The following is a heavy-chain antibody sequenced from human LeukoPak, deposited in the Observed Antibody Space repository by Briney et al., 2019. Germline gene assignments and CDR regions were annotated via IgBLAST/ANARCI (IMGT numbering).Heavy chain of an antibody. CDR1: GYSISSGYY. Sequence: SETLSLTCTVSGYSISSGYYWAWMRQPPGKGLEWIGSINHSGSTYYNPSLKSRVTVSVDTSKNQVSLRLSSVTAADTAVYYCARACSSGRCLDYWGQGTLVTVSS. J-gene: IGHJ4*02. D-gene: IGHD2-15*01. CDR3: ARACSSGRCLDY. V-gene: IGHV4-38-2*02. CDR2: INHSGST.